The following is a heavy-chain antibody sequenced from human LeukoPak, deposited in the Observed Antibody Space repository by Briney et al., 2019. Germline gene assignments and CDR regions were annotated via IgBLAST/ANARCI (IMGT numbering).Heavy chain of an antibody. CDR2: ISGSGGST. V-gene: IGHV3-23*01. D-gene: IGHD3-3*01. CDR1: GFAFHSYA. Sequence: GGSLRLSCATSGFAFHSYAMAWVRQAPGKGLEWVSAISGSGGSTYYADSVKGRFTISRDNSKNTLYLQMNRLRAEDTAVYYCAKDFWSGYSYQIDYWGQGTLVTVSS. J-gene: IGHJ4*02. CDR3: AKDFWSGYSYQIDY.